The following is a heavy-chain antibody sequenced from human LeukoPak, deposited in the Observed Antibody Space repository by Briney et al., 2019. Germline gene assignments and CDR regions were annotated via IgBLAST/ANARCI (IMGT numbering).Heavy chain of an antibody. D-gene: IGHD2-2*01. CDR2: IYYRGST. V-gene: IGHV4-39*07. CDR3: ARDGRHEGYCSSTSCYGHWFDP. CDR1: GGPITSSDHF. Sequence: SETLSLTCTVSGGPITSSDHFWAWSRQPPGKGLEWIGSIYYRGSTYYNPSLKSRVTISIDTSKNQFSLKLGSVTAADTAVYYCARDGRHEGYCSSTSCYGHWFDPWGQGTLVTVSS. J-gene: IGHJ5*02.